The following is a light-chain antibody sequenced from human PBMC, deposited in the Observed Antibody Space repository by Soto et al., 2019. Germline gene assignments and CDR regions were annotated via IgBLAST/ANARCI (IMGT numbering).Light chain of an antibody. CDR3: AAWDDSLSGHVV. CDR1: SSNIGSNY. J-gene: IGLJ2*01. Sequence: QSVLTQPPSASGTPGQRVTLSCSGSSSNIGSNYVYWYQQLPGTAPKLLIFSNNQRPSGVPDRFSGSKSGTSASLAISGLRSEDEADYYCAAWDDSLSGHVVFGGGTKVTVL. CDR2: SNN. V-gene: IGLV1-47*02.